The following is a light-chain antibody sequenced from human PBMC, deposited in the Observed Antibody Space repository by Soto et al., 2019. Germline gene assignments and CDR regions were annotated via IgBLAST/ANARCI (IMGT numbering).Light chain of an antibody. CDR1: QSVGSY. Sequence: ETVVRQSLSRLSVSQGERVTLSCRASQSVGSYVAWYQQKPGQAPRLLIYGASTRATGIPARFSGSGSGTEFTLIFFILLSEDFSDYYGQKENNSPPPYGGGT. J-gene: IGKJ4*01. CDR3: QKENNSPPP. CDR2: GAS. V-gene: IGKV3-15*01.